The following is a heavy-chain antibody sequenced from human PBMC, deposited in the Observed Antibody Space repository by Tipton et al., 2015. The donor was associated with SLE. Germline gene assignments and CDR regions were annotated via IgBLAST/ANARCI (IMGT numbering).Heavy chain of an antibody. Sequence: LRLSCTVSGGSISSHYWSWIRQPPGKGLEWIGYIYYSGSTNYNPSLKSRVTISVDTSKNQFSLKLSSVTAADTAVYYCARGSFGYTAFDIWGQGTMVTVSS. J-gene: IGHJ3*02. CDR3: ARGSFGYTAFDI. CDR1: GGSISSHY. CDR2: IYYSGST. V-gene: IGHV4-59*11. D-gene: IGHD3-10*01.